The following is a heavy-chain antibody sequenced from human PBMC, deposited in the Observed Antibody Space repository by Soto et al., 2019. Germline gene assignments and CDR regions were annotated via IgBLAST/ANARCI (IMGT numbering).Heavy chain of an antibody. V-gene: IGHV3-30*18. D-gene: IGHD1-26*01. CDR1: GFTFSSYG. CDR3: AKHSGSYGGYYFDY. CDR2: ISYDGSNK. Sequence: GGSLRLSCAASGFTFSSYGMHWVRQAPGKGLEWVAVISYDGSNKYYADSVKGRFTISRDNSKNTLYLQMNSLRAEDTAVYYCAKHSGSYGGYYFDYWGQGTLVTVSS. J-gene: IGHJ4*02.